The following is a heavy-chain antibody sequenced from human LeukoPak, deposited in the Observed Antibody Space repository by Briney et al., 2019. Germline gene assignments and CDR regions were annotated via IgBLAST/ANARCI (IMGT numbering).Heavy chain of an antibody. V-gene: IGHV3-23*01. CDR1: GLTFSSYA. D-gene: IGHD1-7*01. CDR2: ISGSGGST. J-gene: IGHJ6*03. CDR3: AKRRGLELTYYYHMDV. Sequence: GGSLRLSCAASGLTFSSYAMSWVRQAPGKGLEWVSAISGSGGSTYYADSVKGRFTISRDNSKNTLYLQMNSLRADDTAVYYCAKRRGLELTYYYHMDVWGKGTTVTVSS.